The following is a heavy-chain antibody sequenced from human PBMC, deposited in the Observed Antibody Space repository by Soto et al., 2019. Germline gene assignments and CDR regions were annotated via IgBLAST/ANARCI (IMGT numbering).Heavy chain of an antibody. Sequence: GGSLRLSCAASGFTFTTYAMSWVRQAPGKGLEWVSAIAGSGRSTYYTDSVKGRFTISRDNSKNTLYLQMNSLRAEDTAVYYCTRDASRDSSARGWFDPWGPGTLVTVSS. CDR1: GFTFTTYA. CDR3: TRDASRDSSARGWFDP. D-gene: IGHD6-13*01. J-gene: IGHJ5*02. CDR2: IAGSGRST. V-gene: IGHV3-23*01.